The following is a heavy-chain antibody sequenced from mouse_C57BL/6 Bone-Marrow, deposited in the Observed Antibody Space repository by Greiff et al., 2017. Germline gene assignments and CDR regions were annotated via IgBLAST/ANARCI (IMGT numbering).Heavy chain of an antibody. Sequence: VQLQQPGAELVKPGASVKVSCKASGYTFTSYWMHWVKQRPGQGLEWIGRIHPSDSDTNYNQKFKGKATLTVDKSSSAAYMQRGSLTSEDSAVYYSAIRGWGDYWGQGTTLTGSS. J-gene: IGHJ2*01. CDR3: AIRGWGDY. CDR2: IHPSDSDT. V-gene: IGHV1-74*01. D-gene: IGHD3-3*01. CDR1: GYTFTSYW.